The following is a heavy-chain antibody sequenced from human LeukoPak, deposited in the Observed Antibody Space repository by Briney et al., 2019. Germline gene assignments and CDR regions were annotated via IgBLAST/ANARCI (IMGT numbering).Heavy chain of an antibody. D-gene: IGHD3-22*01. CDR2: IYYRGST. CDR3: ARFPRGFYYDSSGYHYYYMDV. Sequence: NPSETLSLTCTVSGGSISSYYWSWIRQPPGKGREWIGYIYYRGSTNYNPSLKSRVTISVDTSKNQFSLKLSSVTAADTAVYYCARFPRGFYYDSSGYHYYYMDVWGKGTTVTVSS. J-gene: IGHJ6*03. CDR1: GGSISSYY. V-gene: IGHV4-59*01.